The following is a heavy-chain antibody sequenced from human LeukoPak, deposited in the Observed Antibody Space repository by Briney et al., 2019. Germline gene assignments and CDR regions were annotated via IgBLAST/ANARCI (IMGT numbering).Heavy chain of an antibody. D-gene: IGHD6-19*01. CDR1: GFTFSSYA. J-gene: IGHJ4*02. Sequence: GGSLRLSCAASGFTFSSYAMSWVRHPPGKGLGWVSAISGSGGSTYYADSVKGRFTISRDNSKNTLYLQMNSLRAEDTAVYYCAKEGHSVAGPFDYWGQGTLVTVSS. CDR3: AKEGHSVAGPFDY. V-gene: IGHV3-23*01. CDR2: ISGSGGST.